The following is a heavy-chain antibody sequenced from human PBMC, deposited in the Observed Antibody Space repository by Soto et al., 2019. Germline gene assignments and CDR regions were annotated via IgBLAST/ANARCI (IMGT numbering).Heavy chain of an antibody. D-gene: IGHD5-12*01. V-gene: IGHV5-51*01. CDR3: ARVGFRIVATIGGMDV. CDR2: IYPGDSDT. Sequence: GESLKISCNGSGYSFTSYWIGWVRQMPGKGLEWMGIIYPGDSDTRYSPSFQGQVTISADKSISTAYLQWSSLKASDTAMYYCARVGFRIVATIGGMDVWGQGTTVTVSS. CDR1: GYSFTSYW. J-gene: IGHJ6*02.